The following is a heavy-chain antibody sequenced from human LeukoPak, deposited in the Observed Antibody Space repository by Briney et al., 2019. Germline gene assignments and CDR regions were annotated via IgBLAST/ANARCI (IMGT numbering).Heavy chain of an antibody. J-gene: IGHJ6*04. D-gene: IGHD3-10*01. CDR2: IYYSGST. CDR3: ARDLPPYYGSGSYDYYYYGMDV. CDR1: GGSISSGDYY. Sequence: SQTLSLTCTVSGGSISSGDYYWSWIRQPPGKGLEWIGYIYYSGSTYYNPSLKSRVTILVDTSKNQFSLKLSSVTAADTAVYYCARDLPPYYGSGSYDYYYYGMDVWGKGTTVTVSS. V-gene: IGHV4-30-4*01.